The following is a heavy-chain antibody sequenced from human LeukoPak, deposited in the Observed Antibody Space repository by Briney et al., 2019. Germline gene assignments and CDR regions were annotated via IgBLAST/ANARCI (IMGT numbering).Heavy chain of an antibody. CDR3: AKDTISAMIVVVGM. CDR1: GFTFSSYA. J-gene: IGHJ4*02. V-gene: IGHV3-23*01. CDR2: ISGSGGST. Sequence: PGGSLRLSCAASGFTFSSYAMSWVRQAPGKGLEWVSAISGSGGSTYYADSAKGRFTISRDNSKNTLYLQMNSLRAEDTAVYYCAKDTISAMIVVVGMWGRGTLVTVSS. D-gene: IGHD3-22*01.